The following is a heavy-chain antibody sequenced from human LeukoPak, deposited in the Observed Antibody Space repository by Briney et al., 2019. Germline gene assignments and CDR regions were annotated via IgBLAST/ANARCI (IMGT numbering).Heavy chain of an antibody. CDR1: GGSISSSSYY. Sequence: PSETLSLTCTVSGGSISSSSYYWGWIRQPPGKGLEWIGSIYYSGSTYYNSSLKSRVTISVDTSKNQFSLKLISVTAADTAVYYCATLPTLYYYDSSGPTRYYYYMDVWGKGTTVTVSS. CDR2: IYYSGST. J-gene: IGHJ6*03. CDR3: ATLPTLYYYDSSGPTRYYYYMDV. D-gene: IGHD3-22*01. V-gene: IGHV4-39*07.